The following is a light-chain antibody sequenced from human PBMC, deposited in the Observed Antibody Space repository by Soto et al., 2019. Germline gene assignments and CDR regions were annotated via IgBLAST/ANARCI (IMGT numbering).Light chain of an antibody. CDR2: AAS. CDR1: HDSRNE. J-gene: IGKJ4*01. V-gene: IGKV1-17*01. Sequence: DIQMTQSPSSLSASVGDRVTITCRASHDSRNELGWYQQKPGKAPKRLIYAASSLQSGVPSRFSGSGSGTEFTLTISSLLLDDFATYYCLQHNNYPPLTFGGGTKVEI. CDR3: LQHNNYPPLT.